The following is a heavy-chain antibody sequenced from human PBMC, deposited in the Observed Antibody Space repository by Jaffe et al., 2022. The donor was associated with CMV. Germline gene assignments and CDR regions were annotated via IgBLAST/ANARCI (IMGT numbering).Heavy chain of an antibody. CDR2: LHESGTT. D-gene: IGHD5-18*01. V-gene: IGHV4-31*11. Sequence: QVQLQESGPGLVKPSQTLSLTCVVSGGSISSTPYWNWIRQHPGKGLEWIGFLHESGTTYYNPSLQSRVTMAVDTSKNQFSLRVSSVTPADTAVYYCARGGDPAKTGYWGQGTLVTVSS. CDR3: ARGGDPAKTGY. CDR1: GGSISSTPY. J-gene: IGHJ4*02.